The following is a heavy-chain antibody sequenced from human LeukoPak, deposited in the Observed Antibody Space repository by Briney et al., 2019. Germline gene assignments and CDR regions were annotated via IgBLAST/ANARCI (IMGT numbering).Heavy chain of an antibody. CDR3: ARWILTHDDYGMDV. Sequence: PSETLSLTCTVSGGSISTYYWSWIRRPPGGGLEWIAYIHHSGSTNYNPSLQRRFTISADTSKNQFSLKLSSVTAADSAVYYCARWILTHDDYGMDVWGQGTSVIVSS. J-gene: IGHJ6*02. V-gene: IGHV4-59*01. CDR2: IHHSGST. D-gene: IGHD5-12*01. CDR1: GGSISTYY.